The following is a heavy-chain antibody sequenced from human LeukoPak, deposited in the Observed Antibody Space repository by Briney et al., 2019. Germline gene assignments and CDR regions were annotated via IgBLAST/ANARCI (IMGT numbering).Heavy chain of an antibody. CDR2: IRYDGSNK. D-gene: IGHD3-10*01. J-gene: IGHJ4*02. Sequence: GGSLRLSCAASGFTFSSYGMHWVRQAPGKGLEWVAFIRYDGSNKYYADSVKGRFTISRDNSKNTLYLQMNSLRAEDTAVYYCARALWFGETFPAYWGQGTLATVSS. CDR3: ARALWFGETFPAY. V-gene: IGHV3-30*02. CDR1: GFTFSSYG.